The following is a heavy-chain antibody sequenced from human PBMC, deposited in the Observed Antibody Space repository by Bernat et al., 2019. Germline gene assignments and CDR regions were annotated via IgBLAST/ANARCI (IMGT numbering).Heavy chain of an antibody. CDR2: IYYSGST. V-gene: IGHV4-39*01. J-gene: IGHJ4*02. CDR3: ARPTIYDSSGYYFDY. Sequence: QLQLQESGPGLVKPSETLSLTCTVSGGSITSSSYYWGWIRQPPGKGLEWIGSIYYSGSTYYNPSLKSRVTISVDTSKNQFSLKLSSVTAADTAVYCCARPTIYDSSGYYFDYWGQGTLVTVSS. CDR1: GGSITSSSYY. D-gene: IGHD3-22*01.